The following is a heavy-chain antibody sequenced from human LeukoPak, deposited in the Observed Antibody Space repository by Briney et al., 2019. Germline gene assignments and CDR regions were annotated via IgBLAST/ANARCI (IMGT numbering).Heavy chain of an antibody. J-gene: IGHJ5*02. CDR2: INPNSGGT. Sequence: ASVKVSCKASGYTFTSYGISWVRQAPGQGLEWMGWINPNSGGTNYAQKFQGRVTMTRDTSISTAYMELSRLRSDDTAVYYCATDDYGDYWFDPWGQGTLVTVSS. D-gene: IGHD4-17*01. CDR3: ATDDYGDYWFDP. V-gene: IGHV1-2*02. CDR1: GYTFTSYG.